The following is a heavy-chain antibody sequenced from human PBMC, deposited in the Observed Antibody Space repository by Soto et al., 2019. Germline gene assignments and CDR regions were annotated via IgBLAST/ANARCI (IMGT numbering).Heavy chain of an antibody. V-gene: IGHV3-30-3*01. CDR2: ISYDGSNK. J-gene: IGHJ6*02. CDR1: GFTFGSYA. CDR3: AGEGLYCSSTSCYGRAYYYYGMDV. D-gene: IGHD2-2*01. Sequence: PGGSLRLSCAASGFTFGSYAMHWARQAPGKGLEWVAVISYDGSNKYYADSVKGRFTISRDNSKNTLYLQMNSLRAEDTAVYYCAGEGLYCSSTSCYGRAYYYYGMDVWGQGTTVTVSS.